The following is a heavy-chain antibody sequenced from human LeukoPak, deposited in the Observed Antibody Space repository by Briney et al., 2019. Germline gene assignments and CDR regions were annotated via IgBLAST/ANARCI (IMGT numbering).Heavy chain of an antibody. CDR2: IYYSGST. D-gene: IGHD6-19*01. J-gene: IGHJ4*02. CDR1: GGSISSSSYY. Sequence: SETLSLTCTVSGGSISSSSYYWGWMRQPPGKGREWIGSIYYSGSTYYNPSLKSRVTISVDTSKNQFSLKLSSVTAADTAVYYCARQVAVAGPRLDYWGQGTLVTVSS. V-gene: IGHV4-39*01. CDR3: ARQVAVAGPRLDY.